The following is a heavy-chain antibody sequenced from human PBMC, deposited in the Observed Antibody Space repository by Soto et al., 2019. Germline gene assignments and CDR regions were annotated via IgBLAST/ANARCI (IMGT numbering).Heavy chain of an antibody. CDR2: INGDGSGP. J-gene: IGHJ4*02. V-gene: IGHV3-74*01. CDR3: ARGRNSFYFDF. CDR1: GFTFSNYW. D-gene: IGHD1-7*01. Sequence: EVQLVESGGGLVQPGGSLRLSCVASGFTFSNYWMHWVRQAPGKGLEWVSRINGDGSGPVYAESVRGRFTVSRDNDKNTAYLHMNNLRVDDTAMYCFARGRNSFYFDFWGQGTLVTLSS.